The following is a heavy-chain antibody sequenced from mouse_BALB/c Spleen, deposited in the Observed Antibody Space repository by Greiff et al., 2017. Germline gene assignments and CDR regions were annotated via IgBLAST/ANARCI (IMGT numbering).Heavy chain of an antibody. CDR2: INSNGGST. J-gene: IGHJ2*01. CDR3: ARDRDGYYDY. CDR1: GFTFSSYG. Sequence: EVKLVESGGGLVQPGGSLKLSCAASGFTFSSYGMSWVRQTPDKRLELVATINSNGGSTYYPDSVKGRFTISRDNAKNTLYLQMSSLKSEDTAMYYCARDRDGYYDYWGQGTTLTVSS. D-gene: IGHD2-3*01. V-gene: IGHV5-6-3*01.